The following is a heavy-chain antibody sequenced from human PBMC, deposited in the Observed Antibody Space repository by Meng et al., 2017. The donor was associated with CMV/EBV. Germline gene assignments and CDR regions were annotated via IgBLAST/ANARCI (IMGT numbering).Heavy chain of an antibody. J-gene: IGHJ4*02. V-gene: IGHV5-51*01. CDR1: GGSFSSYA. D-gene: IGHD1-26*01. Sequence: QVSCKASGGSFSSYAISWVRHMPGKDLEWLGIIYPGDSDTRYSPSFQGQVTISADKSISTAYLQWSSLKASDTAMYYCARLASEWGPFDYWGQGTLVTVSS. CDR3: ARLASEWGPFDY. CDR2: IYPGDSDT.